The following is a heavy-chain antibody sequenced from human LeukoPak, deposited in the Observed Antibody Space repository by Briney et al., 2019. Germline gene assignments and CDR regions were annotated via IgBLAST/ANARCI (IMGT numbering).Heavy chain of an antibody. J-gene: IGHJ4*02. Sequence: ASVKVSCKASGYTFTSYGIGWVRQAPGQGLEWMGWISGDNGDTYYAQKLQGRVTMTSDTSTSTAFMELRSLRSDDTAVYYCARDCDRSGYYCYWGQGTLVTVSS. CDR2: ISGDNGDT. V-gene: IGHV1-18*01. D-gene: IGHD3-22*01. CDR1: GYTFTSYG. CDR3: ARDCDRSGYYCY.